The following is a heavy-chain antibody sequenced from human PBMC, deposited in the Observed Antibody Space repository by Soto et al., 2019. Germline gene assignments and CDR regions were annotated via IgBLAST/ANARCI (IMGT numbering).Heavy chain of an antibody. CDR1: GGSISSSSYY. CDR3: ARQAVAGTFDY. Sequence: QLQLQESGPGLVKPSETLSLTCTVSGGSISSSSYYWGWIRQPPGKGLEWIGSIYYSGSTYYNPSLKSRVTLSVDTSKNQFSLKLSSVTAADTAVYYCARQAVAGTFDYWGQGTLVTVSS. V-gene: IGHV4-39*01. J-gene: IGHJ4*02. D-gene: IGHD6-19*01. CDR2: IYYSGST.